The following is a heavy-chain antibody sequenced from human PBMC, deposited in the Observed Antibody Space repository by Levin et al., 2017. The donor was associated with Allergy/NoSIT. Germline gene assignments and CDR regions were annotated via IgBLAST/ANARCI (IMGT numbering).Heavy chain of an antibody. Sequence: AGGSLRLSCAASGFTFSTYAMSWVRQAPGKGLQWVSAISSSGDRTYYADSVKGRFTISRDNSKNTLYLQMISLRAEDTAVYYCAKEPWGFDYWGQGTLVTVSS. CDR2: ISSSGDRT. J-gene: IGHJ4*02. D-gene: IGHD3-16*01. V-gene: IGHV3-23*01. CDR3: AKEPWGFDY. CDR1: GFTFSTYA.